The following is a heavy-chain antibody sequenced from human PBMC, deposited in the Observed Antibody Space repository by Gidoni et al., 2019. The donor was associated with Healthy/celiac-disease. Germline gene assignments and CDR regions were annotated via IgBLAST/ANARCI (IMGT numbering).Heavy chain of an antibody. CDR3: AREGSEYFDY. D-gene: IGHD3-10*01. V-gene: IGHV4-30-2*01. CDR1: GGSSSRGGYS. CDR2: IYHSGST. Sequence: QLQLQESGSGLVTPSQTLSLTCAVSGGSSSRGGYSWSWIRQPPGKGLAWMGYIYHSGSTSYNPSLKSRVTISVDRSKNQFSLKLSSVTAADTAVYYCAREGSEYFDYWGQGTLVTVSS. J-gene: IGHJ4*02.